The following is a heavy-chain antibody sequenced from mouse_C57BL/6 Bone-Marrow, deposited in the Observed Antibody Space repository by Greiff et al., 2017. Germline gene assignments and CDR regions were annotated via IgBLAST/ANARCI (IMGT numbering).Heavy chain of an antibody. D-gene: IGHD1-1*01. J-gene: IGHJ4*01. CDR3: AREDYYGSRGDY. Sequence: VQLKESGPELVKPGASVKISCKASGYSFTGYYMNWVKQSPEKSLEWIGEINPSTGGTNYNQKFKAKATLTVDKSSSTAYMQLKGLTSEDSAVYYCAREDYYGSRGDYWGQGTSATVSS. CDR2: INPSTGGT. CDR1: GYSFTGYY. V-gene: IGHV1-42*01.